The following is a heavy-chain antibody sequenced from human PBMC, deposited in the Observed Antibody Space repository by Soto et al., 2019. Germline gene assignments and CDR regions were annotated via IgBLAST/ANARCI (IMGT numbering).Heavy chain of an antibody. CDR3: ARDLWGYCGADCYPLDV. J-gene: IGHJ6*02. Sequence: SETLSLTCTVSGGSISSYYWSWIRRPPGKGLEWIGYISYSGSTNYNPSLKSRVTISLDTSKNQFSLKLNSVTAADTAVYYCARDLWGYCGADCYPLDVWGQGTTVTVS. D-gene: IGHD2-21*02. CDR1: GGSISSYY. CDR2: ISYSGST. V-gene: IGHV4-59*01.